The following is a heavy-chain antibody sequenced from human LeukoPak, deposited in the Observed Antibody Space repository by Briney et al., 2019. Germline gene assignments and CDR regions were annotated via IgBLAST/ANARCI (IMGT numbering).Heavy chain of an antibody. CDR2: MNPNSGNT. Sequence: ASVKVSCKASGYTFTTYDLNWVRQATGQGLEWMGWMNPNSGNTGYAQMFQGRVTMTRNTSISTAYMELNNLTSEDTAVYYCARRIRGAPTDHWGQGTLVTVSS. D-gene: IGHD3-3*02. CDR3: ARRIRGAPTDH. J-gene: IGHJ4*02. V-gene: IGHV1-8*01. CDR1: GYTFTTYD.